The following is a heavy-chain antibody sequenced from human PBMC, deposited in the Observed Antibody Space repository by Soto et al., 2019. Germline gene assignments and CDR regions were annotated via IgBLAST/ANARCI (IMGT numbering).Heavy chain of an antibody. CDR2: ISSGSDYI. V-gene: IGHV3-21*01. J-gene: IGHJ6*01. Sequence: EVQLVESGGGLVEPGGSMRLSCAPSGLTFTTYSMNWVRQAPGKGLEWVSSISSGSDYIYYAESVKGRFTISRDNAKNSLYLQMNSLRADDTAVYYCASNRNPSSKIHCMDVWGQGTTVTVSP. CDR1: GLTFTTYS. CDR3: ASNRNPSSKIHCMDV.